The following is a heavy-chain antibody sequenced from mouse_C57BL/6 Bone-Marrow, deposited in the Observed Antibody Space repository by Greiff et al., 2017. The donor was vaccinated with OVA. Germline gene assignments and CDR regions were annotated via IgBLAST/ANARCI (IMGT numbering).Heavy chain of an antibody. CDR1: GYTFTSYW. Sequence: QVQLQQPGAELVKPGASVKLSCKASGYTFTSYWMHWVKQRPGQGLEWIGMIHPNSGSTNYNEKFKSKATLTVDKSSSTAYMQRSSLTSDDSAVYYCAGDTTVVAPYYAMDYWGQGTSVTVSS. J-gene: IGHJ4*01. D-gene: IGHD1-1*01. CDR3: AGDTTVVAPYYAMDY. CDR2: IHPNSGST. V-gene: IGHV1-64*01.